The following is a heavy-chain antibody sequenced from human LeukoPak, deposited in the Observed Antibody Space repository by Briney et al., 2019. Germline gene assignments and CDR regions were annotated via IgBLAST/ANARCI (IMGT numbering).Heavy chain of an antibody. CDR3: AGAAPGYCSSTSCLGTFDI. CDR1: GFTFSNYA. J-gene: IGHJ3*02. Sequence: GRSLRLSCAASGFTFSNYAMHWARQAPGKGLEWVAVISYDGSNKYYADSVKGRFTISRDNSKNTLYLQMNSLRAEDTAVYYCAGAAPGYCSSTSCLGTFDIWGQGTMVTVSS. D-gene: IGHD2-2*01. V-gene: IGHV3-30-3*01. CDR2: ISYDGSNK.